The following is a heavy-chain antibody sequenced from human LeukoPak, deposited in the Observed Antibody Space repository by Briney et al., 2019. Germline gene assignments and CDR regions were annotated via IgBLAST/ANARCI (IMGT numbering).Heavy chain of an antibody. Sequence: SETLSLTCAVYGGSFSGCYWSWIRQPPGKGLEWIGEINHSGSTNYNPSLKSRVTISVDTSKNQFSLKLSSVTAADTAVYYCARVAYGSGSRLIDCWGQGTLVTISS. CDR1: GGSFSGCY. V-gene: IGHV4-34*01. J-gene: IGHJ4*02. D-gene: IGHD3-10*01. CDR3: ARVAYGSGSRLIDC. CDR2: INHSGST.